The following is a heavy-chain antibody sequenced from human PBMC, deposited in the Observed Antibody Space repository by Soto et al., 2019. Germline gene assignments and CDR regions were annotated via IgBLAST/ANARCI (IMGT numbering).Heavy chain of an antibody. CDR2: INAGNGNT. CDR3: ARLMQLEGFGYYYGMDV. J-gene: IGHJ6*02. D-gene: IGHD1-1*01. CDR1: GYTFTSYA. Sequence: ASVKVSCKASGYTFTSYAMHWVRQAPGQRLEWMGWINAGNGNTKYSQKFQGRVTITRDTSASTAYMELSSLRSEDTAVYYCARLMQLEGFGYYYGMDVWGQGTTVTVSS. V-gene: IGHV1-3*01.